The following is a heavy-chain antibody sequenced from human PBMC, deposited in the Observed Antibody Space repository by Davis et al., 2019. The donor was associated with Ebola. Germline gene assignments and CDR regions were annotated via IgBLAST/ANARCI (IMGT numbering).Heavy chain of an antibody. V-gene: IGHV3-23*01. J-gene: IGHJ4*02. Sequence: GESLKISCAASGFTFSSYAMGWVRQAPGKGLEWVSAISGSGGSTYYADSVKGRFTISRDNSKNTLYLQMNSLRAEDTAVYYCAKMRRAYSSGWYGSTFDYWGQGTLVTVSS. CDR1: GFTFSSYA. CDR3: AKMRRAYSSGWYGSTFDY. D-gene: IGHD6-19*01. CDR2: ISGSGGST.